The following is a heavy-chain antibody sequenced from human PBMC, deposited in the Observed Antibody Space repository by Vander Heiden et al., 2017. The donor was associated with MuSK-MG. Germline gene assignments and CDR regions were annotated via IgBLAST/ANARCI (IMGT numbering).Heavy chain of an antibody. V-gene: IGHV3-48*01. CDR1: GLPYRRYT. CDR3: ASGGDGDGYYNYFHY. CDR2: ISSSSSTI. D-gene: IGHD1-26*01. Sequence: EVQLLESGRGLVQPGGSLRLSCAGSGLPYRRYTMNWVRQAPGKGLEWVAYISSSSSTIHYADSVKGRITISRDNAKDSLYLQMNSLRAEDTAVYYCASGGDGDGYYNYFHYWGQGTLVTVSS. J-gene: IGHJ4*02.